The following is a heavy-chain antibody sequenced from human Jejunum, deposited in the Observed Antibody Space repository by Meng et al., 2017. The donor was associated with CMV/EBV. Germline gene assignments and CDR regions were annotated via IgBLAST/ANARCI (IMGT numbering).Heavy chain of an antibody. V-gene: IGHV3-15*01. CDR2: IKSKSDGGTT. CDR1: FTFRSAG. D-gene: IGHD6-19*01. CDR3: TTDPFSGAWSQEGY. J-gene: IGHJ4*02. Sequence: FTFRSAGMSWVRQAPGKGLEWVGLIKSKSDGGTTDYAAPMKGRFFISRDDSKNTLSLQMNSLQIEDTAVYYCTTDPFSGAWSQEGYWGQGTRVTVSS.